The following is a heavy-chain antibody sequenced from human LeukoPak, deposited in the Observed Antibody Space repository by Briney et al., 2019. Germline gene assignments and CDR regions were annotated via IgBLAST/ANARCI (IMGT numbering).Heavy chain of an antibody. CDR2: ISSSSSSYI. J-gene: IGHJ6*02. CDR3: ARDRDRSGYPYYYYGMDV. Sequence: GGSLRLSCAASGFTFSSYSMNWVRQAPGKGLEWVSSISSSSSSYIYYADSVKSRFTISRDNAKNSLYLQMNSLRAEDTAVYYCARDRDRSGYPYYYYGMDVWGQGTTVTVSS. D-gene: IGHD3-22*01. V-gene: IGHV3-21*01. CDR1: GFTFSSYS.